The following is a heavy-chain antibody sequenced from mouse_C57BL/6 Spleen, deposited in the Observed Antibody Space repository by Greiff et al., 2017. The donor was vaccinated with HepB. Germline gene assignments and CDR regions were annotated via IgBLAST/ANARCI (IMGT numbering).Heavy chain of an antibody. J-gene: IGHJ4*01. CDR1: GYAFSSSW. D-gene: IGHD1-1*01. Sequence: QVQLQQSGPELVKPGASGKISCKASGYAFSSSWMNWGKQRPGKGLEWIGRIYPGDGDTNYNGKFKGRATLTADKSSSTAYMQLSSLTSEDSAVYFCACSSPYAMDYWGQGTSVTVSS. CDR2: IYPGDGDT. V-gene: IGHV1-82*01. CDR3: ACSSPYAMDY.